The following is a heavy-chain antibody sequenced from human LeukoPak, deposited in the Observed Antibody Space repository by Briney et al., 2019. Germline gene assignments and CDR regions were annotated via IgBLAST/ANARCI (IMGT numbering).Heavy chain of an antibody. D-gene: IGHD4-17*01. CDR3: ARVGTVTTYYFDY. Sequence: QTGGSLRLSCAASGFTFSSYAMSWVRQAPGKGLEWVSYISSSGSTIYYADSVKGRFTISRDNAKNSLYLQMNSLRAEDTAVYYCARVGTVTTYYFDYWGQGTLVTVSS. J-gene: IGHJ4*02. V-gene: IGHV3-48*03. CDR1: GFTFSSYA. CDR2: ISSSGSTI.